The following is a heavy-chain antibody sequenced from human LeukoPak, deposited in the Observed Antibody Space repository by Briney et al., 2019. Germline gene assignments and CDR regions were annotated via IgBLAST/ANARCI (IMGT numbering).Heavy chain of an antibody. CDR2: ISYDGSNK. D-gene: IGHD3-10*01. V-gene: IGHV3-30-3*01. CDR1: GFTFSSYA. CDR3: AKDTLGGVFDY. J-gene: IGHJ4*02. Sequence: GGSLRLSCAASGFTFSSYAMHWVRQAPGKGLEWVAVISYDGSNKYYADSVKGRFTISRDNSKNTLYLQMNSLRAEDTAVYYCAKDTLGGVFDYWGQGTLVTVSS.